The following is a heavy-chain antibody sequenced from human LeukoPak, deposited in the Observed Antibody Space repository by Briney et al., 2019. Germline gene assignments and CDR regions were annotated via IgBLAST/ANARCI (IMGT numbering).Heavy chain of an antibody. CDR1: GGSISSYY. J-gene: IGHJ6*01. D-gene: IGHD3-10*01. Sequence: SETLSLTCTVSGGSISSYYWSWIRQPPGKGLEWIGYIYYSGSTNYNPSLKSRVTISVDTSKNQFSLKLSSVTAADTAVYYCARDRYYGSGDFYGMDVRGQGTTVTVSS. V-gene: IGHV4-59*01. CDR2: IYYSGST. CDR3: ARDRYYGSGDFYGMDV.